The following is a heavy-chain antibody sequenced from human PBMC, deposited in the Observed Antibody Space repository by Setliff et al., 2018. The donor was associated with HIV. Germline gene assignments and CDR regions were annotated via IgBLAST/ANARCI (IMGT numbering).Heavy chain of an antibody. D-gene: IGHD2-8*01. V-gene: IGHV4-39*07. CDR1: GVSINRTDHY. Sequence: PSETLSLTCSVSGVSINRTDHYWGWIRQSPWKRLEWIGSVSQSGSTIYNPSLRSRVTLSVDTSKNQFSLKLSSVTAADTAVYYCARVFPPIRGAPFGVPPGVFDIWGQGSMVTVSS. J-gene: IGHJ3*02. CDR3: ARVFPPIRGAPFGVPPGVFDI. CDR2: VSQSGST.